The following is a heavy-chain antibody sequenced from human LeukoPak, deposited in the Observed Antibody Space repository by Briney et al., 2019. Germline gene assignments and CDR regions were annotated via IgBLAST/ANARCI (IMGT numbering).Heavy chain of an antibody. Sequence: GGSLRLSCAASGFTFSSFAMSWVRQAPGKGLEWVSGMSDSGVSSYYADSVKGRFTISRDNSKNTLYLQMNSLRAEDTAVYYCAKASAGSSWYLGDDYWGQGTLVTVSS. V-gene: IGHV3-23*01. CDR2: MSDSGVSS. D-gene: IGHD6-13*01. CDR3: AKASAGSSWYLGDDY. J-gene: IGHJ4*02. CDR1: GFTFSSFA.